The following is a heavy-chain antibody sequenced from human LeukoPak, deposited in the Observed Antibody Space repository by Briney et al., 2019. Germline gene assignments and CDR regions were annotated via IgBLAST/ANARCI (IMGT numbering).Heavy chain of an antibody. V-gene: IGHV3-33*08. CDR3: ARDRVFGYSSSSLPDY. CDR1: GFTFSSYA. J-gene: IGHJ4*02. Sequence: PGGSLRLSCAASGFTFSSYAMHWVRQAPGKGLEWVAVIWYDGSNKYYADSVKGRFTISRDNSKNTLYLQMNSLRAEDTAVYYCARDRVFGYSSSSLPDYWGQGTLVTVSS. D-gene: IGHD6-13*01. CDR2: IWYDGSNK.